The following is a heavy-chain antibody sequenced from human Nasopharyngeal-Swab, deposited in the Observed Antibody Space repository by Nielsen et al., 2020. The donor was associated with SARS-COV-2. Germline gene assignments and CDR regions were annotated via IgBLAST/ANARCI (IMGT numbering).Heavy chain of an antibody. CDR2: IIPIFGTA. V-gene: IGHV1-69*01. D-gene: IGHD3-10*01. J-gene: IGHJ4*02. Sequence: WVRQAPGQGLEWLGGIIPIFGTANYAQKFQGGVTITADESTSTAYMELSSLRSEDTAVYYCASAGITMVRGGQDFYFDYWGQGTRVPSP. CDR3: ASAGITMVRGGQDFYFDY.